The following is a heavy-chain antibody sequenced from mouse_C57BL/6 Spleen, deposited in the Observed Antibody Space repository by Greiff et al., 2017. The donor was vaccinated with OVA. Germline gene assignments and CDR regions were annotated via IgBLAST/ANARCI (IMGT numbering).Heavy chain of an antibody. CDR1: GYAFSSSW. CDR2: IYPGDGDT. V-gene: IGHV1-82*01. Sequence: QVQLQQSGPELVKPGASVKISCKASGYAFSSSWMNWVKQRPGKGLEWIGRIYPGDGDTNYNGKFKGKATLTADKSSSTAYMQLSSLTSEDSAVYFCARSRGYYDYDFDYWGQGTTLTVSS. D-gene: IGHD2-4*01. J-gene: IGHJ2*01. CDR3: ARSRGYYDYDFDY.